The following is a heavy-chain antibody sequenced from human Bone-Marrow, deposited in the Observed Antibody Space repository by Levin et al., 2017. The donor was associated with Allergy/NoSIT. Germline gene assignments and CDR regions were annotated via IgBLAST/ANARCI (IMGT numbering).Heavy chain of an antibody. Sequence: GGSLRLSCAASGFSFNTYNMHWVRQAPGKGLECISYISSGSGTSDYADSVKGRFTISRDNANNPMYLQMNSLRAEDTAVYYCARETTYYFDTGGDLRAGWYFDLWGRGTLVTVSS. CDR1: GFSFNTYN. V-gene: IGHV3-48*01. J-gene: IGHJ2*01. D-gene: IGHD3-22*01. CDR2: ISSGSGTS. CDR3: ARETTYYFDTGGDLRAGWYFDL.